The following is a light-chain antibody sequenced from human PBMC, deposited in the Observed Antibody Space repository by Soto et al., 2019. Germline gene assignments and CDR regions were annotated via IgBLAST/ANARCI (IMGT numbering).Light chain of an antibody. CDR3: QVWDSSTPVV. CDR1: NIATKN. CDR2: RID. V-gene: IGLV3-9*01. Sequence: SYELTQPLSVSMALGQTARITCGGNNIATKNVHWYQQKPGQAPVLVIYRIDNRPSGIPERFSGSNSGNTATLTISRAQDGDEADYYCQVWDSSTPVVFGGGTKLTVL. J-gene: IGLJ2*01.